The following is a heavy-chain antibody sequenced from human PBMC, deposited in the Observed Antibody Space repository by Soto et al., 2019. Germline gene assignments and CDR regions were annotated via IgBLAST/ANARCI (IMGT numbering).Heavy chain of an antibody. CDR3: ARVNSRVYDFWSGYSHPYYYYYMDV. Sequence: PSETLSLTCTVSGGSISSGGYYWSWIRQHPGKGLEWIGYIYYSGSTNYNPSLKSRVTISVDTSKNQFSLKLSSVTAADTAVYYCARVNSRVYDFWSGYSHPYYYYYMDVWGKGTTVTSP. J-gene: IGHJ6*03. V-gene: IGHV4-31*03. CDR2: IYYSGST. D-gene: IGHD3-3*01. CDR1: GGSISSGGYY.